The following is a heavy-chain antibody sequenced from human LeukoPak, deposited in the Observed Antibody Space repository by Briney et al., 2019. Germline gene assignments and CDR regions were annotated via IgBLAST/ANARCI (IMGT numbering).Heavy chain of an antibody. V-gene: IGHV3-7*04. J-gene: IGHJ4*02. CDR2: INQDGSEK. D-gene: IGHD3-22*01. CDR3: ARPAGNGYYYD. CDR1: GFTFSTYF. Sequence: GGSLRLSCAASGFTFSTYFMSWVRQAPGKGLEWVANINQDGSEKYYVDSVKGRFAISRDNAKNSLYLQMNSLRAEDTAVYFCARPAGNGYYYDWGQGTLVTVSS.